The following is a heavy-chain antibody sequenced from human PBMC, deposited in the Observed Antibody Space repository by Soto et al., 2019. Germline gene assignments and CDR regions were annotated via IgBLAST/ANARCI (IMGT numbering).Heavy chain of an antibody. CDR1: GFIFSSYW. CDR3: VRVAYGDLGG. D-gene: IGHD4-17*01. J-gene: IGHJ4*02. Sequence: EVQLVESGGGLVQPGGSLRLSCAASGFIFSSYWMHWVRQAPGKGLVWVSRIKSDGSDTSYADSVKGRFTISRDNAKNTLYLQMSSLRAEDTAVYYCVRVAYGDLGGWGQGTLVTVSS. CDR2: IKSDGSDT. V-gene: IGHV3-74*01.